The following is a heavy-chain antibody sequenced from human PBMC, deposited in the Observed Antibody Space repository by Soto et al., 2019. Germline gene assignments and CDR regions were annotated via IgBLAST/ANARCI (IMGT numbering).Heavy chain of an antibody. V-gene: IGHV3-23*01. CDR1: GFTFGTTD. D-gene: IGHD6-19*01. CDR3: VKTSGWSNT. Sequence: GGSLRLSCAASGFTFGTTDMSWVRQAPGEGLEWVSTIDGSGGITYYADSVKVRFTISRDNSRNTVYLQMNSLRGGETALYYCVKTSGWSNTWGQGALVIVCS. J-gene: IGHJ5*02. CDR2: IDGSGGIT.